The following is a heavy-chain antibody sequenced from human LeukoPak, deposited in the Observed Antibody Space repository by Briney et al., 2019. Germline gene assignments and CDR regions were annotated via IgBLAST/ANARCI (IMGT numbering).Heavy chain of an antibody. D-gene: IGHD3-3*01. J-gene: IGHJ6*03. V-gene: IGHV1-24*01. CDR3: ATGITIFGEDYYYYYMDV. Sequence: GASVKVSCKVSGYTLTELSMHWVRQAPGKGLEWMGGFDPEDGETIYAQKFQGRVTMTEDTSTDTAYVELSSLRSEDTAVYYCATGITIFGEDYYYYYMDVWGKGTTVTVSS. CDR1: GYTLTELS. CDR2: FDPEDGET.